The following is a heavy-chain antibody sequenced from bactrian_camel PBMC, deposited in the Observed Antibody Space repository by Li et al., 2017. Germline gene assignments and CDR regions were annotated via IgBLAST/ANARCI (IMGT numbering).Heavy chain of an antibody. V-gene: IGHV3S40*01. CDR2: ISSGGGNT. J-gene: IGHJ4*01. CDR1: GFTEFTLGTCD. Sequence: VQLVESGGGLRQPGESLRLSCAASGFTEFTLGTCDMGWVRQAPGKGLEGVSSISSGGGNTYYADSVKGRFTISKDNAKNTLYLQMYSLKPEDTAVYHCVASGFTYWGRGTQVTVS. CDR3: VASGFTY. D-gene: IGHD1*01.